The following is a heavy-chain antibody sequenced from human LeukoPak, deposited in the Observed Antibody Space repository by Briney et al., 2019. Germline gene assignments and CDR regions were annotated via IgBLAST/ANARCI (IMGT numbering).Heavy chain of an antibody. V-gene: IGHV3-23*01. CDR3: AKGPYCGGGCYPLPTFDY. CDR1: GFTFSSYA. D-gene: IGHD2-21*02. CDR2: ISGSGGST. Sequence: GGSLRLSCAASGFTFSSYAMSWVRQAPGKGLEWVSAISGSGGSTYYADSVKGRFTISRDNSKNTLYLQMNSLRAEDTAVYYCAKGPYCGGGCYPLPTFDYWGQGTLVTVSS. J-gene: IGHJ4*02.